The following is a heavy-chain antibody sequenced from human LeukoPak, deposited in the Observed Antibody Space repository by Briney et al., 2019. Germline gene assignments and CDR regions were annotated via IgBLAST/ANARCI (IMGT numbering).Heavy chain of an antibody. V-gene: IGHV5-10-1*01. D-gene: IGHD6-19*01. CDR3: ARRQYTTGWYVY. CDR2: IDPTDSYT. CDR1: GYSFSNYW. J-gene: IGHJ4*02. Sequence: GESLKISCKGSGYSFSNYWISWVRQMPGKGLEWMGRIDPTDSYTNYSPSFQGHVTISADKSISTAYLQWSSLKASDTAIYYCARRQYTTGWYVYWGQGSLVTVSS.